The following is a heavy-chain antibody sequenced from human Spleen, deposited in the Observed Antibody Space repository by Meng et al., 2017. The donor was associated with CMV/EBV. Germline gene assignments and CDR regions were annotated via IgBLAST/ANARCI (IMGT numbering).Heavy chain of an antibody. V-gene: IGHV1-8*03. J-gene: IGHJ6*02. CDR2: MNPNSGNT. CDR3: AGNNCSSTSCYTRGYYYYDMDV. CDR1: GYTFTSYD. D-gene: IGHD2-2*02. Sequence: ASVKVSCKASGYTFTSYDINWVRQATGQGLEWMGWMNPNSGNTGYAQKFQGRVTITRNTSISTAYMELSSLRSEDTAVYYCAGNNCSSTSCYTRGYYYYDMDVWGQGTTVTVSS.